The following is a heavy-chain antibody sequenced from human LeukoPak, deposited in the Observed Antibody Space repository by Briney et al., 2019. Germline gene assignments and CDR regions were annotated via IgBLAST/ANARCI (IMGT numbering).Heavy chain of an antibody. CDR1: GYTFTSYD. V-gene: IGHV1-8*01. CDR3: ARAEGAVLRFLEWLLPEPYYFDY. J-gene: IGHJ4*02. Sequence: ASVKVSCKASGYTFTSYDINWVRQANGQGLEWMGWMNPNRGNTGYAQKFQGRVTMTRNTSISTAYMELSSLRSEDPAVYYCARAEGAVLRFLEWLLPEPYYFDYWGEGTLVTVSS. CDR2: MNPNRGNT. D-gene: IGHD3-3*01.